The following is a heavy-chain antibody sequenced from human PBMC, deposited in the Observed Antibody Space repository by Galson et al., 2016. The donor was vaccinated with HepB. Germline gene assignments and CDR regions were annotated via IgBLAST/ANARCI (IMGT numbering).Heavy chain of an antibody. CDR2: VSHTGGV. D-gene: IGHD3-22*01. CDR3: LFECRSSLKLPSVTATGTPIFHCATDRSDTYPDLDL. J-gene: IGHJ4*02. CDR1: GGSVNSPFYD. V-gene: IGHV4-61*01. Sequence: SETLSLTCTVSGGSVNSPFYDWTWIRQPPGKTLEWIGHVSHTGGVKYNPSLKGRVIISVDTSKNQSYLALTSVTAADTGIYYCLFECRSSLKLPSVTATGTPIFHCATDRSDTYPDLDLWGQGTRVTVSS.